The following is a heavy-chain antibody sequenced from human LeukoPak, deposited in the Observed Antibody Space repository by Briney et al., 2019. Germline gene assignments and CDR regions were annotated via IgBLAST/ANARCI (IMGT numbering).Heavy chain of an antibody. CDR1: GGSFSGYY. D-gene: IGHD6-13*01. Sequence: SETLSLTCAVYGGSFSGYYWSWIRQPPGKGLEWIGSIYHSGSTYYNPSLKSRVTISVDTSKNQFSLKLSSVTAADTAVYYCARYGGSSWQLYYYYYMDVWGKGTTVTVSS. J-gene: IGHJ6*03. CDR2: IYHSGST. CDR3: ARYGGSSWQLYYYYYMDV. V-gene: IGHV4-34*01.